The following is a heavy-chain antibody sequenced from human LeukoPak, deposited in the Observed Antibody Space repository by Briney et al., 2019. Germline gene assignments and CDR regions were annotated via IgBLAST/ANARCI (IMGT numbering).Heavy chain of an antibody. CDR2: INPYSGGT. CDR3: ARGTRDYYYDSSGYPDY. CDR1: GYTFTGYY. D-gene: IGHD3-22*01. Sequence: ASVKVSCKASGYTFTGYYMHWVRQAPGQGLEWMGWINPYSGGTNYAQKFQGRVTMTRDTSISTAYMELSRLRSDDTAVYYCARGTRDYYYDSSGYPDYWGQGTLVTVSS. J-gene: IGHJ4*02. V-gene: IGHV1-2*02.